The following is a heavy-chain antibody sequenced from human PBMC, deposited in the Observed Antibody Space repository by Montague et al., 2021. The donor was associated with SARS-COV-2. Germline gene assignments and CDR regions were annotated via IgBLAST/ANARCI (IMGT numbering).Heavy chain of an antibody. D-gene: IGHD1-20*01. Sequence: SETLSLTCTVSGGSISSSSYYWGWIRQPPEKGLEWIGSIYYSGSTYYNPPLKSRITISVDTSKNQFTLKLSSVTAADTAVYYCARRVTGTTVHYYYYGMDVWGQGTTVTVSS. V-gene: IGHV4-39*01. CDR3: ARRVTGTTVHYYYYGMDV. CDR2: IYYSGST. CDR1: GGSISSSSYY. J-gene: IGHJ6*02.